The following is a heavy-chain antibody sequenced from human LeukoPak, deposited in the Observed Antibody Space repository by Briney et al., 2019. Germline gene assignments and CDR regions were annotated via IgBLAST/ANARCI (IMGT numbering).Heavy chain of an antibody. CDR3: AKGARLRLGEDFDY. D-gene: IGHD3-16*01. Sequence: GGSLRLSCAASGFIFTSYAMSWVRHTPGKGLEWVSGIIGSGATTYYADSVKGRLTISRDNSKNTVYLQMNSLRAEDTAVYYCAKGARLRLGEDFDYWGQGTLVTVPS. J-gene: IGHJ4*02. CDR1: GFIFTSYA. CDR2: IIGSGATT. V-gene: IGHV3-23*01.